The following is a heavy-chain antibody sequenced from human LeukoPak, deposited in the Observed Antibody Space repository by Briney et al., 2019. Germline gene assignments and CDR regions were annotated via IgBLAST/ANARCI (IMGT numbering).Heavy chain of an antibody. D-gene: IGHD3-22*01. Sequence: SETLSLTCTVSGGSISRYYWSWIRQPPGKGLEWIGYIYYSGSTNYNPSLKSRVTISVDTPKNQFSLKLRSVTAADTAVYYCARDHDSSGYIDYWGQGTLVTVSS. V-gene: IGHV4-59*01. CDR1: GGSISRYY. J-gene: IGHJ4*02. CDR3: ARDHDSSGYIDY. CDR2: IYYSGST.